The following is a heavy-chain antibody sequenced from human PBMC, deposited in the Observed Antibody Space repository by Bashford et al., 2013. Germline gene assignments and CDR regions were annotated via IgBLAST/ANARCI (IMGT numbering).Heavy chain of an antibody. CDR3: ASGPSCGTTSCYPDNIWFDP. D-gene: IGHD2-2*01. CDR1: GGSINNYH. Sequence: SETLSLTCTVSGGSINNYHWSWIRQPAGKGLEWIGRIYSSGSTYYNPSLKSRVTISVDTSKNQFSLRLNSVTAADTAVYYCASGPSCGTTSCYPDNIWFDPWGQGTLVTVSS. CDR2: IYSSGST. V-gene: IGHV4-4*07. J-gene: IGHJ5*02.